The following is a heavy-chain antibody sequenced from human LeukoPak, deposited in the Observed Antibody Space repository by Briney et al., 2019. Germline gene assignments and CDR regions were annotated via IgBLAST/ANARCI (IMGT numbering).Heavy chain of an antibody. CDR2: ISRNSTYI. J-gene: IGHJ4*02. D-gene: IGHD5-24*01. CDR3: SRDDGFYFDS. CDR1: GYTFSHWH. V-gene: IGHV3-21*01. Sequence: PGGSESLLCAASGYTFSHWHTICARQAPGKGLEWVASISRNSTYIQYADSVKGRYTISRDYARNSLFLQMNSLRAEDTDVHTSSRDDGFYFDSWGRGTQVTVSS.